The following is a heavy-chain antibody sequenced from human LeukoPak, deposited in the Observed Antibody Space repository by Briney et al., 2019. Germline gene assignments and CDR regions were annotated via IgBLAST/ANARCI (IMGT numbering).Heavy chain of an antibody. D-gene: IGHD5-12*01. CDR2: ISPGGPT. CDR1: GFPFSSHG. J-gene: IGHJ4*02. V-gene: IGHV3-23*01. Sequence: PGGSLRLSCAGSGFPFSSHGMNWVRQAPGKGLEWVSGISPGGPTYYADSVKGRSTISRDDSKNTLYLQMKNLRAEDTAVYYCAKDGAWLRFDDWGQGILVSVSS. CDR3: AKDGAWLRFDD.